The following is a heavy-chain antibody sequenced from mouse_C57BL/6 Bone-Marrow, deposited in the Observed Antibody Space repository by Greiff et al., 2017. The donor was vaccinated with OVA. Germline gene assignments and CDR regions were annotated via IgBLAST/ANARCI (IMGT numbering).Heavy chain of an antibody. CDR3: ARRSMITRYFDY. V-gene: IGHV5-12*01. CDR2: ISNGGGST. J-gene: IGHJ2*01. Sequence: EVQVVESGGGLVQPGGSLKLSCAASGFTFSDYYMYWVRQTPEKRLEWVAYISNGGGSTYYPDTVKGRFTISRDNAKNTLYLQMSRLKSEDTAMYYCARRSMITRYFDYWGQDTTLTVSS. CDR1: GFTFSDYY. D-gene: IGHD2-4*01.